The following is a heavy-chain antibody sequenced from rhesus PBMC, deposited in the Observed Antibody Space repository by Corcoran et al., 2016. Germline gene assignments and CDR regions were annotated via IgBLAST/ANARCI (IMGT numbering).Heavy chain of an antibody. CDR3: ARVGGYNSLDV. CDR1: GGSIRSNH. J-gene: IGHJ5-2*02. Sequence: QVQLQESCPGLLKPSEPPSLTRAVSGGSIRSNHWTWTRHPPGKGREWLGRISGSGGGTDYNPSLKRRVTISTDTSKNQFALRLSSVTAADTAVYYCARVGGYNSLDVWGRGVLVTVSS. V-gene: IGHV4-173*01. CDR2: ISGSGGGT. D-gene: IGHD3-34*01.